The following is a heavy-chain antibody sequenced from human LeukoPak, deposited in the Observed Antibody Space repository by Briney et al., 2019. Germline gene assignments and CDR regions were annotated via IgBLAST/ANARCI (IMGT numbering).Heavy chain of an antibody. CDR3: ARFSRITWGDWGDAFDI. CDR2: IDDGGNT. Sequence: SETLSLTCSVYGGSFSDYFWSWIRNSPPQGQEWIGEIDDGGNTNYNPSLMSRVIVSMEKSKKQYSLVMRSVAAADTAVYYCARFSRITWGDWGDAFDIWGQGTTVIVSS. V-gene: IGHV4-34*01. J-gene: IGHJ3*02. D-gene: IGHD2-21*02. CDR1: GGSFSDYF.